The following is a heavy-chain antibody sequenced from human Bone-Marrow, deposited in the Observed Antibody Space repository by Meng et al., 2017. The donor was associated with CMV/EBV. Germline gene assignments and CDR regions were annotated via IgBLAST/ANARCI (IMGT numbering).Heavy chain of an antibody. Sequence: QVPLVQSGAEVKKTGASLKVSCKASGYTFTGYYMHWVRQAPGQGLEWMGWINPNSGGTNYAQKFQGRVTMTRDTSISTAYMELSRLRSDDTAVYYCARVVVATSINNWFDPWGQGTLVTVSS. CDR2: INPNSGGT. V-gene: IGHV1-2*02. CDR3: ARVVVATSINNWFDP. J-gene: IGHJ5*02. D-gene: IGHD5-12*01. CDR1: GYTFTGYY.